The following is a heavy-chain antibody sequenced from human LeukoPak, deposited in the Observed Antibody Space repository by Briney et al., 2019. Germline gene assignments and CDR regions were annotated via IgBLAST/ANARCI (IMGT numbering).Heavy chain of an antibody. CDR3: ARIRYSSSWYLFDY. CDR2: IRYDGSNK. Sequence: PGGSLRLSCAASGFTFSTYGMHWVRQAPGKGLEWVAFIRYDGSNKYYADSVKGRFTISRDNSKNTLYLQMNSLRSEDTAVYYCARIRYSSSWYLFDYWGQGTLVTVSS. V-gene: IGHV3-30*02. D-gene: IGHD6-13*01. CDR1: GFTFSTYG. J-gene: IGHJ4*02.